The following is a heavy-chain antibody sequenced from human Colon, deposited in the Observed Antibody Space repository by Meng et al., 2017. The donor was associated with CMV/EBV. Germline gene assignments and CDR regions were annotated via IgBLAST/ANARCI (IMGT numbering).Heavy chain of an antibody. Sequence: GSLRLSCSVSGGFVTNGSYYWSWLRRAPGKGLEWVGYMYYTGTAYYNPSLKSRVTISVDASKNHFSLKMTSVTAADTALYYCAREVGILIGRPIFGLDVWGRGTAVTVS. CDR2: MYYTGTA. CDR3: AREVGILIGRPIFGLDV. V-gene: IGHV4-61*03. D-gene: IGHD3-3*02. J-gene: IGHJ6*02. CDR1: GGFVTNGSYY.